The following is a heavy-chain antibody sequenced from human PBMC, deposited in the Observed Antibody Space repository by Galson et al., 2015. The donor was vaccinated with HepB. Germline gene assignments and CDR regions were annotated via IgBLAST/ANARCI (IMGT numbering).Heavy chain of an antibody. D-gene: IGHD3-10*01. CDR3: ARSLGRRGVDPQPYYFDY. V-gene: IGHV3-48*02. J-gene: IGHJ4*02. CDR1: GFTFSSYG. CDR2: ISTGSSTK. Sequence: SLRLSCAASGFTFSSYGMSWARQAPGKGLEWVSYISTGSSTKYYADSVKGRLTISRDNAKSSLYLQLNSLRDEDTAVYYCARSLGRRGVDPQPYYFDYWGQGTLVTVSS.